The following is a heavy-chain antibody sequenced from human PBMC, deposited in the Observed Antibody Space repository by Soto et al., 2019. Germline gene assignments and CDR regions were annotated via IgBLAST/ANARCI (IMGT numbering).Heavy chain of an antibody. CDR1: GYTLTELS. Sequence: QVQLVQSGAEVKKPGASVKVSCKVSGYTLTELSMHWVRQAPGKGLEWMGGFEPESGETIYAQKFQRRVTMTADSSTDTAYKELSSLRSEDRAVYYCATSSGWFDYYYDGRDVWGQGTTVNVSS. CDR3: ATSSGWFDYYYDGRDV. D-gene: IGHD6-19*01. J-gene: IGHJ6*02. CDR2: FEPESGET. V-gene: IGHV1-24*01.